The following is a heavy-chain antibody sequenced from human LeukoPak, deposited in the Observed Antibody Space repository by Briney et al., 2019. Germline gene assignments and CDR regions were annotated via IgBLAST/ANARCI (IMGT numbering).Heavy chain of an antibody. J-gene: IGHJ4*02. CDR1: GYTFTSYD. CDR3: ARRRPYSSSLKN. D-gene: IGHD6-6*01. Sequence: ASVKVSCKASGYTFTSYDINWARQATGQGLEWMGWMNPNSGNTGYAQKFQGRVTMTRNTSISTSYMELSSLRSEDTAVYYCARRRPYSSSLKNWGQGTLVTVSS. V-gene: IGHV1-8*01. CDR2: MNPNSGNT.